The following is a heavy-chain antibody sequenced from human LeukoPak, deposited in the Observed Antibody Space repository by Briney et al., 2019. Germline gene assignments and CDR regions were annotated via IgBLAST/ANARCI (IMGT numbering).Heavy chain of an antibody. CDR1: RFTLSDHY. CDR2: ISGSGGGT. D-gene: IGHD3/OR15-3a*01. V-gene: IGHV3-23*01. J-gene: IGHJ3*01. Sequence: GGSLRLSCAASRFTLSDHYIDWVRQAPGKGLEWILGISGSGGGTSEADSVRGRFTISRDNSRDTLYLQMYSLRAEDAAVYYCEHVEGYDISGLYSDGFHDWGQGTMVTVSS. CDR3: EHVEGYDISGLYSDGFHD.